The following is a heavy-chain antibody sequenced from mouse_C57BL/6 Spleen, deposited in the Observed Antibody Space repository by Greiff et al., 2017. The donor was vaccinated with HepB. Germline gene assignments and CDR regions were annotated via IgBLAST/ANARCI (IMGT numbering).Heavy chain of an antibody. Sequence: EVKLMESGGGLVKPGGSLKLSCAASGFTFSDYGMHWVRQAPEKGLEWVAYISSGSSTIYYADTVKGRFTISRDNAKNTLFLQMTSLRSEDTAMYYCARGPSSSWFAYWGQGTLVTVSA. CDR1: GFTFSDYG. D-gene: IGHD1-1*01. J-gene: IGHJ3*01. CDR2: ISSGSSTI. CDR3: ARGPSSSWFAY. V-gene: IGHV5-17*01.